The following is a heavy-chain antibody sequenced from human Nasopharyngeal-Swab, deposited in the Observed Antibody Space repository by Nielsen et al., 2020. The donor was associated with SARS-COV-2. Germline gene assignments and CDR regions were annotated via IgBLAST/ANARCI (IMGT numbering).Heavy chain of an antibody. CDR3: VGSSWYGDYYYYYGMDV. CDR2: IYYSGST. D-gene: IGHD6-13*01. CDR1: GGPISSSSYY. J-gene: IGHJ6*02. Sequence: SDTLSLTCTVSGGPISSSSYYWGWIRQPPGKGLAWIGSIYYSGSTYYNPSLKSRVTISVDTSKNQFSLKLSSVTAADTAVYYCVGSSWYGDYYYYYGMDVWGQGTTVTVSS. V-gene: IGHV4-39*07.